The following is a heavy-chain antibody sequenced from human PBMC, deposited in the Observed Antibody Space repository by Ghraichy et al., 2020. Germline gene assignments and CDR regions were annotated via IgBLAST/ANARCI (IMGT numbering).Heavy chain of an antibody. D-gene: IGHD1-20*01. CDR2: ISFDGSDK. CDR3: ARDIPDNWNLDYYFGMDV. V-gene: IGHV3-30*04. J-gene: IGHJ6*02. Sequence: GGSLRLSCAASGFTFSDYAIHWVRQAPGKGLEWVAVISFDGSDKYYADSMKGRFTISRDNSKYTVYLQMNSLRAEDTAVYYCARDIPDNWNLDYYFGMDVWGQGTAVTVSS. CDR1: GFTFSDYA.